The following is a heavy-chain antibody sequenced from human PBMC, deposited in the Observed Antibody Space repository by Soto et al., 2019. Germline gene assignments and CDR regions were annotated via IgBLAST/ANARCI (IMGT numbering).Heavy chain of an antibody. CDR3: AKESMIVALDY. J-gene: IGHJ4*02. CDR1: GFTFSSYG. CDR2: ISYDGSNK. Sequence: GGSLRLSCAASGFTFSSYGMHWVRQAPGKGLEWVAVISYDGSNKYYADSVKGRFTISRDNSKNTLYLQMNSLRAEDTAVYYCAKESMIVALDYWGQGTLVTVSS. D-gene: IGHD3-22*01. V-gene: IGHV3-30*18.